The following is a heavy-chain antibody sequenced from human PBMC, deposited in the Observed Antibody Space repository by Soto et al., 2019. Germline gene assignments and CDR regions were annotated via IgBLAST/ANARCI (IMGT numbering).Heavy chain of an antibody. D-gene: IGHD4-17*01. Sequence: QVQLVQSGAEVKKPGASVKVSCKASGYTFTSYGISWVRQAPGQGLEWMGWISAYNGNTNYAQKRRGXAXMXXDTSTSTAYMELRSLRSDDTAVYYCARDLHGDPYYWGQGTLVTVSS. V-gene: IGHV1-18*01. CDR3: ARDLHGDPYY. CDR1: GYTFTSYG. CDR2: ISAYNGNT. J-gene: IGHJ4*02.